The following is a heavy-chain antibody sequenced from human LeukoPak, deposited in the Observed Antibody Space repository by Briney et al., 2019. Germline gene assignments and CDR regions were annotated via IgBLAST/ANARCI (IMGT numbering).Heavy chain of an antibody. Sequence: QPGGSLRLSCAVCGLTFRSFWMRWVRQAPGKGLEWAANINQDGSEKYFVDSVKGRFTISRDNSKNSLHLQMNTLRAEDTALYYCARERDGRFFDYWGQGTLVTVSS. CDR1: GLTFRSFW. J-gene: IGHJ4*02. CDR3: ARERDGRFFDY. D-gene: IGHD5-24*01. CDR2: INQDGSEK. V-gene: IGHV3-7*01.